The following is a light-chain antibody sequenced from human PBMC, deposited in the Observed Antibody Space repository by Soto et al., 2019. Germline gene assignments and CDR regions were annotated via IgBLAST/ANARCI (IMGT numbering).Light chain of an antibody. J-gene: IGKJ1*01. CDR1: RSVSDTL. Sequence: EIVLTQSPGTLSLSPGERATLSCRADRSVSDTLLTWFQQKPGQAPRLRIFGTSNRAPGIPDRCSCSGSGTDFSLTISRLEPEDFAVYYCQQYGSMPRTFGQ. CDR3: QQYGSMPRT. CDR2: GTS. V-gene: IGKV3-20*01.